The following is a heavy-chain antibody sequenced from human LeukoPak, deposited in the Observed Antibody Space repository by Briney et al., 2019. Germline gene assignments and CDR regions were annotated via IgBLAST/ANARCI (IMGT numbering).Heavy chain of an antibody. CDR3: AKDYYGSGSYSQSLDY. CDR2: ISGSGGST. Sequence: PGGSLRLSCAASGLTFSSYGMSWVRQAPGKGLEWVSAISGSGGSTYYADSVKGRFTISRDNSKNTLYLQMNSLRAEDTAVYYCAKDYYGSGSYSQSLDYWGQGTLVTVSS. D-gene: IGHD3-10*01. J-gene: IGHJ4*02. V-gene: IGHV3-23*01. CDR1: GLTFSSYG.